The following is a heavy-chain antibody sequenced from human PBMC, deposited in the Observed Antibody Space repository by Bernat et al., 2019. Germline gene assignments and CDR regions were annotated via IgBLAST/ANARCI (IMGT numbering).Heavy chain of an antibody. CDR1: GGSISSGGYY. J-gene: IGHJ5*02. CDR3: ARDSHGDYWFDP. CDR2: IYYSGST. Sequence: QVQLQESGPGLVKPSETLSLTCTVSGGSISSGGYYWSWIRQHPGKGLEWIGYIYYSGSTYYNPSLKSRVTISVDTSKNQFSLKLSSVTAADTAVYYCARDSHGDYWFDPWGQGTLVTVSS. D-gene: IGHD4-17*01. V-gene: IGHV4-31*03.